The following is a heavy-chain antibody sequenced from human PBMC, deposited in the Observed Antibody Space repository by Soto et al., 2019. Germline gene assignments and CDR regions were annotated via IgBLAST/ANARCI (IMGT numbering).Heavy chain of an antibody. D-gene: IGHD4-17*01. V-gene: IGHV3-33*01. CDR3: ARDPTTVPRGYFDY. J-gene: IGHJ4*02. CDR2: IRNSGGTT. CDR1: GFSISRYG. Sequence: PGGSLRLSCAASGFSISRYGMHWVRQAPGKGLEWVSIIRNSGGTTYYADSVKGRFTVSRDNSKNTLFLEMNSLRADDTALYYCARDPTTVPRGYFDYWGQGTLVTSPQ.